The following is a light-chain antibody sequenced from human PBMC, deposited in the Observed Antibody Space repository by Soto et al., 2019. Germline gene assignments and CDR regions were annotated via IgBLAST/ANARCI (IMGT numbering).Light chain of an antibody. CDR1: QSVSSN. V-gene: IGKV3-15*01. CDR2: GAS. Sequence: EIVMTHSPATLSVCPWEIATLSCRASQSVSSNLAWYQQKPGQAPRLLIYGASTRATGIPARFSGSGSGTEFTLTISSLQSEDFAVYYCQQYNNWWTFGQGTKVDIK. CDR3: QQYNNWWT. J-gene: IGKJ1*01.